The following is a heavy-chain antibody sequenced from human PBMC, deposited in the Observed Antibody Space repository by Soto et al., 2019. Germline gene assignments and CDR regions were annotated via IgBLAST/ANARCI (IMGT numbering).Heavy chain of an antibody. J-gene: IGHJ5*02. V-gene: IGHV4-39*02. CDR3: ASALTVTASYNWFDP. Sequence: SETLPLTCTVSGDSISSDVYYWGWIRQPPGKGLEWIGSINYSGTTYYNPSLKSRLTISVDTSKNHFSLKLRSVTAADAAVYYCASALTVTASYNWFDPWGQGTPVTVSS. CDR1: GDSISSDVYY. CDR2: INYSGTT. D-gene: IGHD2-21*02.